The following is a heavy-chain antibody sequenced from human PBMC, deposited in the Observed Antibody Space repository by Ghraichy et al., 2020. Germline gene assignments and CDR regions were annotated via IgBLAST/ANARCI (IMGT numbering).Heavy chain of an antibody. CDR3: ARGGVATGPLHYFDY. J-gene: IGHJ4*02. CDR1: GGSISSYY. V-gene: IGHV4-4*07. D-gene: IGHD4-23*01. Sequence: SETLSLTCTVSGGSISSYYWSWIRQPAGKGLEWIGRIYTSGSTNYNPSLKSRVTMSVDTSKNQFSLKLSSVTAADTAVYYCARGGVATGPLHYFDYWGQGTLVTVSS. CDR2: IYTSGST.